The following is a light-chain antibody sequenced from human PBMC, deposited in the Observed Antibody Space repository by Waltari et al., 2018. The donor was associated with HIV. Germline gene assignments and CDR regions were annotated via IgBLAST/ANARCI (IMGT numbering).Light chain of an antibody. CDR2: SNN. J-gene: IGLJ2*01. CDR3: AVWDDNVNGL. Sequence: QSVLTQPPSVSGTPGQRVTISCSGRRSNIGSNDVTRYQQRPGTAPKLLIYSNNRRPSGVPDRFSGSKSGTSASLAISGLQSEDEADYYCAVWDDNVNGLFGGGTKVTVL. CDR1: RSNIGSND. V-gene: IGLV1-44*01.